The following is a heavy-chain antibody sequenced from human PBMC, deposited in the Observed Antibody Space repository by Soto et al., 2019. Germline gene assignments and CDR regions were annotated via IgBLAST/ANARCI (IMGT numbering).Heavy chain of an antibody. D-gene: IGHD5-12*01. Sequence: AYGLNLRHHALHRGLLPPGHGLHCVSAISGSGRSTYYADSVKSRVTISRDNSKNTLYLQMSNIRVEDTALYNRAKGPLGSGYDLDYWGQGTLVTVSS. J-gene: IGHJ4*02. CDR2: ISGSGRST. V-gene: IGHV3-23*01. CDR1: GLNLRHHA. CDR3: AKGPLGSGYDLDY.